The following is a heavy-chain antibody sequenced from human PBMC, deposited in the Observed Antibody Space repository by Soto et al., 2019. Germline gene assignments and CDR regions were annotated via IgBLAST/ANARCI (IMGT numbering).Heavy chain of an antibody. CDR3: ARDRGDYDILTGRYYFDY. V-gene: IGHV1-69*04. CDR1: VGTFSSYT. D-gene: IGHD3-9*01. J-gene: IGHJ4*02. Sequence: SVKVSCKASVGTFSSYTISWVRQAPGQGLEWMGRIIPILGIANYAQKFQGRVTITADKSTSTAYMELSSLRSEDTTVYYCARDRGDYDILTGRYYFDYWGQGTLVTVSS. CDR2: IIPILGIA.